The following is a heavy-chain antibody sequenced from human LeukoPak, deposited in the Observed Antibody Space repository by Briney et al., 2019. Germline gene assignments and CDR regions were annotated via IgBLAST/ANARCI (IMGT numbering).Heavy chain of an antibody. D-gene: IGHD4-17*01. J-gene: IGHJ6*02. CDR3: ARSYGDHVYLLELPYYYYGMDV. Sequence: GGSLRLSCAASGFTFSSYAMHWVRQAPGKGLEYVSAISSNGGSTYYANSVKGRFTISRDNPKNTLYLQMGSLRAEDMAVYYCARSYGDHVYLLELPYYYYGMDVWGQGTTVTVSS. CDR2: ISSNGGST. CDR1: GFTFSSYA. V-gene: IGHV3-64*01.